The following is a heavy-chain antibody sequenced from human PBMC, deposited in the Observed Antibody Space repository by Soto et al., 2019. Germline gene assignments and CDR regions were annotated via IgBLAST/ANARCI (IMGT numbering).Heavy chain of an antibody. CDR2: INHSGTT. J-gene: IGHJ4*02. V-gene: IGHV4-34*01. CDR3: ARRIGYCSSPNWDSYRHLRFDS. D-gene: IGHD2-2*01. CDR1: GGSFSGYY. Sequence: PSETLSLTCAVYGGSFSGYYWTWIRQTPGKGLEWIGEINHSGTTKYNPSLKSQVTISIDTSKNQFSLHVTSVTAADTAVYFCARRIGYCSSPNWDSYRHLRFDSWGQGSLVT.